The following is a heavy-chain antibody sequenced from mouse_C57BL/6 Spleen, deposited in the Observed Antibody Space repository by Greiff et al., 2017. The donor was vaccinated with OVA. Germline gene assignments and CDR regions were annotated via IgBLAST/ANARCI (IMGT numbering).Heavy chain of an antibody. Sequence: VQLQQPGAELVMPGASVKLSCKASGYTFTSYWMHWVKQRPGQGLEWIGEIDPSDSYTNYNQKFKGKSTLTVDKSSSTAYMQLSSLTSEDSAVYYCASNYGRSSFDYWGQGTTLTVSS. CDR2: IDPSDSYT. D-gene: IGHD1-1*01. CDR1: GYTFTSYW. V-gene: IGHV1-69*01. J-gene: IGHJ2*01. CDR3: ASNYGRSSFDY.